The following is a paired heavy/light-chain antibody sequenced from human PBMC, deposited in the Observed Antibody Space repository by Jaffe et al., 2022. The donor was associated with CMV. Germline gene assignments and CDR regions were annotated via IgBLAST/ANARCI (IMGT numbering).Light chain of an antibody. CDR1: SSDVGGYNY. CDR2: EVS. V-gene: IGLV2-8*01. Sequence: QSALTQPPSASGSPGQSVTISCTGTSSDVGGYNYVSWYQQHPGKAPKLMIYEVSKRPSGVPDRFSGSKSGNTASLTVSGLQAEDEADYYCSSYAGSNNFVFGGGTKLTVL. CDR3: SSYAGSNNFV. J-gene: IGLJ3*02.
Heavy chain of an antibody. D-gene: IGHD3-3*01. Sequence: QLQLQESGPGLVKPSETLSLTCTVSGGSISSSSYYWGWIRQPPGKGLEWIGSIYYSGSTYYNPSLKSRVTISVDTSKNQFSLKLSSVTAADTAVYYCARQRGGSVTIFGVVIIPYFDYWGQGTLVTVSS. CDR1: GGSISSSSYY. CDR3: ARQRGGSVTIFGVVIIPYFDY. V-gene: IGHV4-39*01. CDR2: IYYSGST. J-gene: IGHJ4*02.